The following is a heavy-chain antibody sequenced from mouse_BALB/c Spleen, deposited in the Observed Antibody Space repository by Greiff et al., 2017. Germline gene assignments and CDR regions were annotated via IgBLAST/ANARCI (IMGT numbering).Heavy chain of an antibody. V-gene: IGHV5-12-1*01. D-gene: IGHD2-1*01. J-gene: IGHJ4*01. CDR2: ISGGGGST. Sequence: EVQVVESGGGLVKPGGSLKLSCAASGFAFSSYDMSWVRQTPEKRLEWVAYISGGGGSTYYPDTVKGRFTISRDNAKNTLYLQMSSLKSEDTAMYYCARRGYYGNYYAMDYWGQGTSVTVSS. CDR3: ARRGYYGNYYAMDY. CDR1: GFAFSSYD.